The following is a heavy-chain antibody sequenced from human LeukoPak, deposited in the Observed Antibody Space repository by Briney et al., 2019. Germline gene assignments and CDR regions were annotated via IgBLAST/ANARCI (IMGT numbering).Heavy chain of an antibody. CDR2: ISGSGGST. CDR1: GFTFSNYD. J-gene: IGHJ3*02. D-gene: IGHD3-22*01. V-gene: IGHV3-23*01. Sequence: GGSLRLSCVASGFTFSNYDMNWVRQAPGKGLEWVSAISGSGGSTYYADSVKGRFTISRDNSKNTLYLQMNSLRAEDTAVYYCAKDGGVVITTRAFDIWGQGTMVTVSS. CDR3: AKDGGVVITTRAFDI.